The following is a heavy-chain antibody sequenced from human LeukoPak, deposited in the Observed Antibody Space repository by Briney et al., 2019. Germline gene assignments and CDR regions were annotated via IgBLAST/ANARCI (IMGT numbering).Heavy chain of an antibody. Sequence: PSETLSLTCPVSGGSIIGYWWSWIRQPPGKGLEWIGNIRYNGNTYSNPSLKSRVTISVDPSKNQFSMELSSVTAADTAMYYCARYAALSGPNWLDPWGRGALVTVSS. CDR1: GGSIIGYW. CDR3: ARYAALSGPNWLDP. CDR2: IRYNGNT. V-gene: IGHV4-59*01. D-gene: IGHD6-19*01. J-gene: IGHJ5*02.